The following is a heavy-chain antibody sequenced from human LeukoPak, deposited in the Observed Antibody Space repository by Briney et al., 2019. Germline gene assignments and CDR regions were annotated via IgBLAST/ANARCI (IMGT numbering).Heavy chain of an antibody. J-gene: IGHJ6*02. V-gene: IGHV4-61*01. CDR1: GGSISSSSYY. CDR2: IYYSGRT. CDR3: ARVGGSNHYYYGMDV. Sequence: SETLSLTCTVSGGSISSSSYYWSWIRQPPGKGLEWIGYIYYSGRTNYNPSLKSRVTISVDTSKNQFSLKLSSVTAADTAVYYCARVGGSNHYYYGMDVWGQGTTVTVSS. D-gene: IGHD1-26*01.